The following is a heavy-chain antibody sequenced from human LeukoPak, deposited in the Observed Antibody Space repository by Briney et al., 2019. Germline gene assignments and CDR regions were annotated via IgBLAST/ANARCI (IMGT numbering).Heavy chain of an antibody. J-gene: IGHJ4*02. CDR1: GDTFSNFA. CDR3: ARVNIAARQSVSDAYDY. CDR2: IIATLDMS. Sequence: SVKVPCKASGDTFSNFAISWVRQAPGQGLEWVGRIIATLDMSNYAQKFQGRVTVTADKSTNTAYMELSSLRSDDTAVYYCARVNIAARQSVSDAYDYWGQGTLVTVSS. V-gene: IGHV1-69*04. D-gene: IGHD6-6*01.